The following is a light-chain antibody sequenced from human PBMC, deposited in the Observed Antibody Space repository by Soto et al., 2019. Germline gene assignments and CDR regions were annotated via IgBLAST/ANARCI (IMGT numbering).Light chain of an antibody. CDR2: GAS. Sequence: EIVLTQSPAILSVSPGERATLSCRASQSVTTQLAWYQQKPGQAPRLLIYGASTRATGIPDRFSGSGSGTDFTLTISRLEPEDFAVYYCHQYDSWTFGQGNKVEI. V-gene: IGKV3-15*01. J-gene: IGKJ1*01. CDR3: HQYDSWT. CDR1: QSVTTQ.